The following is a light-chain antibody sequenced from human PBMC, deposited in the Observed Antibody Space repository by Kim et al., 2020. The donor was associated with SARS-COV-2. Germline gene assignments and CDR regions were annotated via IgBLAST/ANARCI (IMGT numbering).Light chain of an antibody. J-gene: IGLJ1*01. V-gene: IGLV2-11*01. CDR3: CPYAGSYTYV. CDR2: DVS. CDR1: SSDGGGYNY. Sequence: GQSVTISCTGTSSDGGGYNYVSWNQQHPGKAPKLMMYDVSKRPSGVPDRFSGCKSGDTASLTISGLQADDEADYYCCPYAGSYTYVFGTGTKVTVL.